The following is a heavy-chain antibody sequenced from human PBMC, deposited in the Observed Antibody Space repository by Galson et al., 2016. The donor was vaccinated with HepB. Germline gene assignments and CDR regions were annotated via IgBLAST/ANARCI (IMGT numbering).Heavy chain of an antibody. CDR2: IYYSGST. CDR1: AGSISGYY. Sequence: SETLSLTCNVSAGSISGYYCSWIRQPPGKGLEWIGYIYYSGSTNYNPSLKSRVTISGDTSKNQFSLKLSSVTAADTAVYYCAAGYNWDYWGQGALVTVSS. J-gene: IGHJ4*02. D-gene: IGHD1-20*01. CDR3: AAGYNWDY. V-gene: IGHV4-59*01.